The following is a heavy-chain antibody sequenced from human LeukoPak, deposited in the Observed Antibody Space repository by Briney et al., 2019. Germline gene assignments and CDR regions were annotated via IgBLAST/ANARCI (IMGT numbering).Heavy chain of an antibody. V-gene: IGHV3-7*01. Sequence: GRSLRLSCAASGFTFSSYWMSWVRQAPGKGLEWVANIKQDGSGKYYVDSVKGRFTISRDNAKNSLYLQMNSLRAEDTAVYYCAREAVDTAMVEYYFDYWGQGTLVTVSS. CDR2: IKQDGSGK. J-gene: IGHJ4*02. D-gene: IGHD5-18*01. CDR3: AREAVDTAMVEYYFDY. CDR1: GFTFSSYW.